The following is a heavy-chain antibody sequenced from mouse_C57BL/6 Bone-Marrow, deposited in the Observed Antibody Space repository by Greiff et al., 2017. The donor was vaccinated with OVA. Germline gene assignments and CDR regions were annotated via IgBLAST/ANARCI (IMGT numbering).Heavy chain of an antibody. CDR1: GYSFTGYY. CDR3: ARSLGIYYDYDGYAMDY. CDR2: INPSTGGT. J-gene: IGHJ4*01. Sequence: VQLQQSGPELVKPGASVKISCKASGYSFTGYYMNWVKQSPEKSLEWIGEINPSTGGTTYNQKFKAKATLTVDKSSSTAYMQLKSLTSEDSAVYYCARSLGIYYDYDGYAMDYWGQGTSVTVSS. V-gene: IGHV1-42*01. D-gene: IGHD2-4*01.